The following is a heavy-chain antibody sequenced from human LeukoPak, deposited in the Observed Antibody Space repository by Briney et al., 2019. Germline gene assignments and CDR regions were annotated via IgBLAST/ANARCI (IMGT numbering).Heavy chain of an antibody. CDR2: MNPNSGNT. D-gene: IGHD2-2*01. CDR3: ARPQRRGPAAIGY. Sequence: APVKVSCKASGYTFTSYDINWVRQATGQGLEWMGWMNPNSGNTGYAQKFQGRVTITRNTSISTAYMELSSLRSEDTAVYYCARPQRRGPAAIGYWGQGTLVTVSS. J-gene: IGHJ4*02. V-gene: IGHV1-8*03. CDR1: GYTFTSYD.